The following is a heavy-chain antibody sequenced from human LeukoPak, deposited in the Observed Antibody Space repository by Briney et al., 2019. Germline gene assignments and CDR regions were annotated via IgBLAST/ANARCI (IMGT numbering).Heavy chain of an antibody. CDR2: INHSGST. D-gene: IGHD4-17*01. J-gene: IGHJ4*02. CDR1: GGSFSGYY. Sequence: ASETLSLTCAVYGGSFSGYYWSWIRQPPGKGLEWIGEINHSGSTNYNPSLKSRVTISVDTSKNQFSLKLSSVTAADTAVYYCARAYGDYYFDYWGQGTLVTVSS. V-gene: IGHV4-34*01. CDR3: ARAYGDYYFDY.